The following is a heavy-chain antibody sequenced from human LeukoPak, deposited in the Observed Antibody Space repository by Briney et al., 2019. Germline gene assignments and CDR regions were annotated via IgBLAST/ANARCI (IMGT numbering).Heavy chain of an antibody. J-gene: IGHJ5*02. CDR1: GGSFSGYY. CDR3: ARGRGFDP. CDR2: INHSGST. V-gene: IGHV4-34*01. Sequence: PSESLSLTCSVYGGSFSGYYWSWVRQPPGKGLEWIGEINHSGSTNYNPSLKSRVTISVDTSKNQFSLKLSSVTAAETAVYYCARGRGFDPWGQGTLVTVSS.